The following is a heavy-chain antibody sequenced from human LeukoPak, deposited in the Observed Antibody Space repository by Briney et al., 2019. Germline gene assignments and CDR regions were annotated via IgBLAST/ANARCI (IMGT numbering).Heavy chain of an antibody. J-gene: IGHJ4*02. V-gene: IGHV1-2*02. D-gene: IGHD5-12*01. CDR2: INPNSGGT. CDR3: ARGSVLSGYSGYGYAVDY. CDR1: GYTFTGYY. Sequence: ASVKVSCKASGYTFTGYYMHWVRQAPGQGLEWMGWINPNSGGTNYAQKFQGRVTMTRDTSISTAYMELSSLRSEDTAVYYCARGSVLSGYSGYGYAVDYWGQGTLVTVSS.